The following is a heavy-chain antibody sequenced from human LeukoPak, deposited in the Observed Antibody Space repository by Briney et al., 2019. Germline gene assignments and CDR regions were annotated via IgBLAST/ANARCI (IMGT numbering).Heavy chain of an antibody. Sequence: GGSLRLSCAASGFTFSSYWMHWVRQAPGKGLVWVSRINSDGSSTSYADSVKGRFTISRDNAKNSLYLQMNSLRAEDTAVYYCASKAARGGDWFDPWGQGTLVTVSS. CDR3: ASKAARGGDWFDP. CDR2: INSDGSST. D-gene: IGHD6-6*01. CDR1: GFTFSSYW. V-gene: IGHV3-74*01. J-gene: IGHJ5*02.